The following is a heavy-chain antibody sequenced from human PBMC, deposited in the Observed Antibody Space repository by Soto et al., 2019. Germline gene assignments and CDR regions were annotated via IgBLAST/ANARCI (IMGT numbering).Heavy chain of an antibody. CDR3: AAATVVSSALSYGMDV. Sequence: GGSLRLSCAASGFTFNNYALSWGRQAPGKGLEGVAVIWYDGSNKYYADSVKRRFTITRDNTKNRLYLLMNSRRAEDTAVYYCAAATVVSSALSYGMDVWGQGTTVTVSS. CDR1: GFTFNNYA. V-gene: IGHV3-33*08. CDR2: IWYDGSNK. D-gene: IGHD1-26*01. J-gene: IGHJ6*02.